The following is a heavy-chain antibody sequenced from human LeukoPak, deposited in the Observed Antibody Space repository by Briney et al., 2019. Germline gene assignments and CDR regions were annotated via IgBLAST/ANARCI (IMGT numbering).Heavy chain of an antibody. D-gene: IGHD5-12*01. CDR2: IYFSGST. J-gene: IGHJ4*02. CDR1: GGSISSYY. CDR3: ARLRYSGYEKYYFDY. Sequence: SETLSLTCTVSGGSISSYYWSLIRQPPGKGLECIGYIYFSGSTNYSPSLKSRVTISVDTSKNQFSLKLTSVTAADTAVYYCARLRYSGYEKYYFDYWGQGTLVTVSS. V-gene: IGHV4-59*01.